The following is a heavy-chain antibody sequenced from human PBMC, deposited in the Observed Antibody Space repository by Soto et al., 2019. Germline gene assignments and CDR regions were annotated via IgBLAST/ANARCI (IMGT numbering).Heavy chain of an antibody. V-gene: IGHV3-33*01. D-gene: IGHD6-19*01. CDR1: GFTFSSYG. CDR2: IWYDGSNK. CDR3: ARGGSSGWYLPFDY. Sequence: ESGGGVVQPGRSLRLSCAASGFTFSSYGMHWVRQAPGKGLEWVAVIWYDGSNKYYADSVKGRFTISRDNSKNTLYLQMNSLRAEDTAVYYCARGGSSGWYLPFDYWGQGTLVTVSS. J-gene: IGHJ4*02.